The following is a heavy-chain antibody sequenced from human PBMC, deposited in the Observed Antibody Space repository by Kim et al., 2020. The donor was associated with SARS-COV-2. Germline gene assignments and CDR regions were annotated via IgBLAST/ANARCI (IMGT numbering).Heavy chain of an antibody. V-gene: IGHV1-46*01. CDR3: ARDRYPPVPGFYYYYGMDV. CDR2: INPSGGST. CDR1: GYTFTSYY. J-gene: IGHJ6*02. Sequence: ASVKVSCKASGYTFTSYYMHWVRQAPGQGLEWMGIINPSGGSTSYAQKFQGRVTMTRDTSTSTVYMELSSLRSEDTAVYYCARDRYPPVPGFYYYYGMDVWGQGTTVTVSS. D-gene: IGHD3-16*02.